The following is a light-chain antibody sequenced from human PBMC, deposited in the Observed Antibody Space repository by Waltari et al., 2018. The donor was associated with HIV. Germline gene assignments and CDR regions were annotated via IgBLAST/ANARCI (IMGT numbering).Light chain of an antibody. CDR3: MQSLQTPLT. Sequence: DIVMTQSPLSLPVTPGEPASISCRSSQSLLYSNGYNYLNWYLQKPGQSPQLLIYLGSNRASGVPDRFSGSGSGTYFTLKISRVEAEDVGVYYCMQSLQTPLTFGGGTKVDI. V-gene: IGKV2-28*01. J-gene: IGKJ4*01. CDR2: LGS. CDR1: QSLLYSNGYNY.